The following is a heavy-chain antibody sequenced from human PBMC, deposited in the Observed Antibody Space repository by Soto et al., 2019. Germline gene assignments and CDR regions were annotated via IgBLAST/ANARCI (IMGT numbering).Heavy chain of an antibody. V-gene: IGHV1-18*04. J-gene: IGHJ5*02. CDR2: ISAYNGNT. CDR3: ARGRYCTNGVCYTPDP. Sequence: ASVEFSCKASGSTFTSYRISWVRQAPGQGLEWMGWISAYNGNTNYAQKLQGRVTMTTDTSTSTAYMELRSLRSDDTAVYYCARGRYCTNGVCYTPDPSGQGTLVTVSS. D-gene: IGHD2-8*01. CDR1: GSTFTSYR.